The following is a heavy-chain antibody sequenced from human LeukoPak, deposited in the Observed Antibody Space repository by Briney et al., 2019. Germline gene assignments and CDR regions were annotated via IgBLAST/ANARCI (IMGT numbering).Heavy chain of an antibody. CDR3: ARRGVAVTNYSDY. CDR2: IRYDGSNG. Sequence: GGSLRLSCAASGFTFRSYGMHWVRQAPGKGLEWASIIRYDGSNGYYSDSVKGRFTISRDNCENMLYLQMNSLRDEETAVYYCARRGVAVTNYSDYWGQGTLVTVSS. D-gene: IGHD6-19*01. CDR1: GFTFRSYG. J-gene: IGHJ4*02. V-gene: IGHV3-33*08.